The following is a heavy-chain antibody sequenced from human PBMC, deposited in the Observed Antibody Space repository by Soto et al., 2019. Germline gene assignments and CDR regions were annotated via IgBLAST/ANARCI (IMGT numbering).Heavy chain of an antibody. Sequence: SETLSLTCAVSGGSISSGGYSWSWIRQPPGKGLEWIGYVYHNGNTNNNPSLRSRVTISIDTSRNHFSLKLNSVTAADTAVYYCARGFCTGVGCQLNNFDYWGQGALVTVSS. V-gene: IGHV4-61*03. CDR2: VYHNGNT. CDR3: ARGFCTGVGCQLNNFDY. D-gene: IGHD2-8*02. J-gene: IGHJ4*02. CDR1: GGSISSGGYS.